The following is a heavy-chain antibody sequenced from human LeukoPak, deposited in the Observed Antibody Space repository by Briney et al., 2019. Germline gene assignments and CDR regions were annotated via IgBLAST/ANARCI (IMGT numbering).Heavy chain of an antibody. CDR2: INPNSGGT. CDR1: GYTFTGYY. Sequence: GASVKVSCKASGYTFTGYYMHWVRQAPGQGLEWMGWINPNSGGTNYAQKFQGRVTMTRDTSISTAYMELSRLRSDDTAVYYCARVRYSSGWTRAFDIWGQGTMVTVSS. V-gene: IGHV1-2*02. CDR3: ARVRYSSGWTRAFDI. D-gene: IGHD6-19*01. J-gene: IGHJ3*02.